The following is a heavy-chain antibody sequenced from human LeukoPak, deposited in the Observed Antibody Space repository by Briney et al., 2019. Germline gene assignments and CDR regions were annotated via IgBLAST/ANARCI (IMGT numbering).Heavy chain of an antibody. CDR3: ARDWRYGHFDY. CDR2: ISSSSSYI. Sequence: GSLRLSCAGSGFTFTRYNMNWVRQAPGKGLEWVSSISSSSSYIYYADSVKGRFTISRDNAKNSLYLQMNSLRAEDTAVYYCARDWRYGHFDYWGQGTLVTVSS. J-gene: IGHJ4*02. D-gene: IGHD1-1*01. CDR1: GFTFTRYN. V-gene: IGHV3-21*01.